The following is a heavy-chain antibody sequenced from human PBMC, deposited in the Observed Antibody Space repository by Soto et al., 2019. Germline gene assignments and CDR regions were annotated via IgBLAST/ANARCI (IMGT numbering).Heavy chain of an antibody. CDR2: IYYSGST. CDR3: ARSKPFSSLPGDNWFDP. J-gene: IGHJ5*02. Sequence: SETLSLTCTVSGGSISSYYWSWIRQPPGKGLEWIGYIYYSGSTNYNPSLKSRVTISVDTSKNQFSLKLSSVTAADTAVYYCARSKPFSSLPGDNWFDPWGQGTLVTVSS. D-gene: IGHD3-10*01. CDR1: GGSISSYY. V-gene: IGHV4-59*01.